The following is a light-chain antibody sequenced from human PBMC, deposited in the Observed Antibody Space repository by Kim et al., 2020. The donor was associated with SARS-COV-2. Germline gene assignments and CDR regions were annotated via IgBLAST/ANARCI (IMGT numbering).Light chain of an antibody. J-gene: IGLJ1*01. Sequence: SYELTQPPSVSEAPGKTATITCGGNNIGSKSVQWYQQKPGQAPVLVIYDDRDRPSGIPERFSGSNSGNTATLTISRVEAGDEADYFCQVWDTPSDHYV. V-gene: IGLV3-21*04. CDR2: DDR. CDR1: NIGSKS. CDR3: QVWDTPSDHYV.